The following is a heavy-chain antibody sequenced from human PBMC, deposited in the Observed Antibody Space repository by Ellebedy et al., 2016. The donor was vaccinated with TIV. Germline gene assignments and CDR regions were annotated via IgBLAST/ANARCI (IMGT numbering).Heavy chain of an antibody. CDR3: AALMNPENPDAFDI. CDR1: GFTVSSNY. Sequence: GESLKIPCAASGFTVSSNYMSWVRQAPGKGLECVSVIYSGGSTYYADSVKGRFTISRDNSKNTLYLQMNSLRAEDTAVYYCAALMNPENPDAFDIWGQGTMVTVSS. CDR2: IYSGGST. V-gene: IGHV3-66*01. J-gene: IGHJ3*02. D-gene: IGHD1-14*01.